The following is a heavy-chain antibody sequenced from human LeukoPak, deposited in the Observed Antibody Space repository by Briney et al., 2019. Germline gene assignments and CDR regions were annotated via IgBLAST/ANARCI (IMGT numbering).Heavy chain of an antibody. CDR3: ARSGGDLEWFTVSAFDI. CDR1: GGSFSGYY. J-gene: IGHJ3*02. Sequence: SETLSLTCAVYGGSFSGYYWSWIRQPPGKGLEWLGEINHSGSTNYNPSLKSRVTISVDTSKNQFSLKLSPVTAADTAVYYCARSGGDLEWFTVSAFDIWGQGTMVTVSS. V-gene: IGHV4-34*01. D-gene: IGHD3-3*01. CDR2: INHSGST.